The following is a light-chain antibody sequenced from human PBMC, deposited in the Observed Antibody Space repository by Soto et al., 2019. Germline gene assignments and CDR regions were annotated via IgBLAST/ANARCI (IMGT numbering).Light chain of an antibody. CDR1: SGHSSYA. J-gene: IGLJ2*01. CDR2: LNSDGSH. CDR3: QTWGTGFSVV. Sequence: QSVLTQSPSASASLGASVKLTCTLSSGHSSYAIAWHQQQPETGPRYLMKLNSDGSHNKGDGIPDRFSGSSSGAERYLTISSLQSEDAADYYCQTWGTGFSVVFGGGTNVTVL. V-gene: IGLV4-69*01.